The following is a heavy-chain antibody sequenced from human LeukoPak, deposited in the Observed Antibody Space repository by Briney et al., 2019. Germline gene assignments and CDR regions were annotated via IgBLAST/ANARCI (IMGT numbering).Heavy chain of an antibody. CDR1: GFTFSTSW. J-gene: IGHJ4*02. D-gene: IGHD1-1*01. V-gene: IGHV3-74*01. CDR3: ARVPDWDGDLDY. Sequence: GGSLRLSCAASGFTFSTSWMHWIRQAPGTGLVLVSRINSHGSTTNYADSVKGRFTLSRDNAKNTLYLHMNRLRAEDTAVYYCARVPDWDGDLDYWGQGTLVTVSS. CDR2: INSHGSTT.